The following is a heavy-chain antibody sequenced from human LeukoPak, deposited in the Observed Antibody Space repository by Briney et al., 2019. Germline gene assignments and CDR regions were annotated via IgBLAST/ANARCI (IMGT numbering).Heavy chain of an antibody. V-gene: IGHV3-53*05. CDR2: MYSGGST. CDR3: AKGMGIMEPTIDY. D-gene: IGHD1-26*01. J-gene: IGHJ4*02. CDR1: GFTVSNNY. Sequence: GGSLRLSCAASGFTVSNNYMSWVRQAPGKGLEWISVMYSGGSTYYVDSEKGRFTISRDNSKNTLSLQMDSLRAEDTALYYCAKGMGIMEPTIDYWGQGTLVTVSS.